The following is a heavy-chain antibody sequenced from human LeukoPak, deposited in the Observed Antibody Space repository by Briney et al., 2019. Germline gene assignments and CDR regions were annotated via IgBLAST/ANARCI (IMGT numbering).Heavy chain of an antibody. CDR2: IYYSGST. Sequence: SETLSLTCTVSGGSISSGGYYWSWIRQHPGKGLEWFGYIYYSGSTYYNPSLNSRVTISVDTSKNQFSLKLSSVTAADTAVYYCARVIAAAGRIREYYFDYWGQGTLVTVSS. V-gene: IGHV4-31*03. CDR1: GGSISSGGYY. J-gene: IGHJ4*02. D-gene: IGHD6-13*01. CDR3: ARVIAAAGRIREYYFDY.